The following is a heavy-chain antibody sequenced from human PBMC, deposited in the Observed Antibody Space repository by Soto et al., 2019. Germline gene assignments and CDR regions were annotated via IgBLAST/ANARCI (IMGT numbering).Heavy chain of an antibody. J-gene: IGHJ4*02. V-gene: IGHV3-33*01. CDR1: GFAFSHYG. CDR3: ASLKGDFIA. CDR2: IWYDGSDK. Sequence: QVQLVESGGGVVQPGRSLRLSCAAYGFAFSHYGMHWVRQAPGKGLEWVAVIWYDGSDKDYADSVKGRFTISRDNSKNTLFLQMDSLRAEDTAVYYCASLKGDFIAWGQGTLVSVSS. D-gene: IGHD3-3*01.